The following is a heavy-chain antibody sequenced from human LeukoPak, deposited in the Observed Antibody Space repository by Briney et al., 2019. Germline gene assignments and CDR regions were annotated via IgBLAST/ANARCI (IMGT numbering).Heavy chain of an antibody. J-gene: IGHJ4*02. V-gene: IGHV3-30-3*01. D-gene: IGHD2-2*01. CDR3: AKDNVVGRSTSCYYFDY. CDR2: ISSDGSDK. CDR1: GFTFSPHA. Sequence: GGSLRLSCAASGFTFSPHAMHWVRQAPGKGLKWVAVISSDGSDKYYADSVQGRFTISRDNSKNTLYLQMNSLRAEDTAVYYCAKDNVVGRSTSCYYFDYWGQGTLVTVSS.